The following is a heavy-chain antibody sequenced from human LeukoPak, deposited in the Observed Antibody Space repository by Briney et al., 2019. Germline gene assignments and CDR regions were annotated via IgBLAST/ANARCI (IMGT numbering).Heavy chain of an antibody. J-gene: IGHJ4*02. Sequence: GGSLRLSCAASGFTFSNYVMSWVRQAPGNGLEWVSAIGGSGGSTYYADSVKGRFTISRDNSKNTLYLQMNSLRAEATAVYYCAKEAITYYYDSSGLYWGQGTLVTVSS. D-gene: IGHD3-22*01. CDR2: IGGSGGST. V-gene: IGHV3-23*01. CDR1: GFTFSNYV. CDR3: AKEAITYYYDSSGLY.